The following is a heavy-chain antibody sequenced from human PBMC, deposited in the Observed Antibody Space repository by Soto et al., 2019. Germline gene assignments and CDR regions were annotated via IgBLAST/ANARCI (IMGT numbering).Heavy chain of an antibody. CDR1: GYTFTSYG. Sequence: QVQLVQSGPEVKKPWASVKVYCKTSGYTFTSYGISWVRQAPGQGLEWMGWITTDKGKTTYAQKFQGRVTMTTDTSTSTAYMELRSLRSDDTAVYYCATRSPAFDYWGQGTLVTVSS. V-gene: IGHV1-18*01. CDR2: ITTDKGKT. J-gene: IGHJ4*02. CDR3: ATRSPAFDY.